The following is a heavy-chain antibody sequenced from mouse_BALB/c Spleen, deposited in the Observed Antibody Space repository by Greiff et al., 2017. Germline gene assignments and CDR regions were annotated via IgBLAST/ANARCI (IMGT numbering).Heavy chain of an antibody. CDR3: ARDPTGTRY. J-gene: IGHJ3*01. Sequence: VQLKESGGGLVKPGGSLKLSCAASGFTFSSSGMSWVRQTPDKRLELVATINSNGGSTYYPDSVKGRFTISRANAKNTLYQQMSSLKSEETAMYYCARDPTGTRYWGQGTLVTVSA. CDR2: INSNGGST. CDR1: GFTFSSSG. V-gene: IGHV5-6-3*01. D-gene: IGHD4-1*01.